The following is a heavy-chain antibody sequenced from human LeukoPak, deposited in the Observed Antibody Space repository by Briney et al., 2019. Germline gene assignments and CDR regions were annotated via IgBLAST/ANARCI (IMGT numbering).Heavy chain of an antibody. CDR1: GFTFSSYA. CDR2: ISGSGGST. CDR3: AKVSSGHDYGDYSFDY. V-gene: IGHV3-23*01. D-gene: IGHD4-17*01. Sequence: GGSLRLSCAASGFTFSSYAMSWVRQAPGKGLEWVSAISGSGGSTYYADSVKGRFTISRDNSKNTLYLQMNSLRAEDTAVYYCAKVSSGHDYGDYSFDYWGQGTLVTVSS. J-gene: IGHJ4*02.